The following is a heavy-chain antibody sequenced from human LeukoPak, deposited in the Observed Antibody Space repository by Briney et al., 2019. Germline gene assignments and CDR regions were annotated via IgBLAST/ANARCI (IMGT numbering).Heavy chain of an antibody. CDR2: IYWHGDQ. CDR3: VHQHNLAAADT. D-gene: IGHD6-13*01. Sequence: SVPTLVKPTQTLTLTCTFSGFSLSASGVGVGCIRQPPGKALEWLALIYWHGDQRHSPSLRTRLTIAKNTSKSQVVLTLTNVDPVDTATYYCVHQHNLAAADTWGQGILVTVSS. CDR1: GFSLSASGVG. J-gene: IGHJ4*02. V-gene: IGHV2-5*01.